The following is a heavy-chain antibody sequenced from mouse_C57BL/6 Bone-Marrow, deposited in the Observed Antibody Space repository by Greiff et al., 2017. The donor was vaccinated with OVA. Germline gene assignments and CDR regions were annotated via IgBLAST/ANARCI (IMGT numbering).Heavy chain of an antibody. D-gene: IGHD2-5*01. J-gene: IGHJ3*01. Sequence: LKESGPGILQPSQTLSLTCSFSGFSLSTFGMGIGWIRQPSGKGWVWLVHIWWGDENYYNPDLKSRPTISEDTSKNQVFLKIANVDTADTATDDGARSYDSNSYGFAYWGQGTLVTVSA. CDR3: ARSYDSNSYGFAY. CDR2: IWWGDEN. CDR1: GFSLSTFGMG. V-gene: IGHV8-8*01.